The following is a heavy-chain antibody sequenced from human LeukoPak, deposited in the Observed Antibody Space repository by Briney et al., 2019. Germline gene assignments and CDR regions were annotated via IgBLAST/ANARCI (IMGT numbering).Heavy chain of an antibody. CDR3: ARVSCSGGSCYIFDY. CDR2: IYHNGGA. Sequence: PSQTLSLTSTVSGGSISSGDYYWSWIRQPPGKGLEWIGYIYHNGGAHYTPSLKSRVIISVDTSKNQFSLNLSSVTAADTAVYYCARVSCSGGSCYIFDYWGQGTLVTVSS. J-gene: IGHJ4*02. D-gene: IGHD2-15*01. CDR1: GGSISSGDYY. V-gene: IGHV4-30-4*01.